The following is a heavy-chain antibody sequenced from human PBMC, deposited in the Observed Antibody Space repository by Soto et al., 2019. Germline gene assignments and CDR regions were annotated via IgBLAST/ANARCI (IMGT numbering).Heavy chain of an antibody. CDR1: GFTFSNAW. Sequence: GGSLRLSCAASGFTFSNAWMRWVRQAPGKGLEWVGRIKSKTDGGTTDYAAPVKGRFTISRDDSKNTLYLQMNSLKTEDTAVYYCTIVYYYDSSGYSRFDYWGQGTLVTVSS. V-gene: IGHV3-15*01. CDR3: TIVYYYDSSGYSRFDY. D-gene: IGHD3-22*01. CDR2: IKSKTDGGTT. J-gene: IGHJ4*02.